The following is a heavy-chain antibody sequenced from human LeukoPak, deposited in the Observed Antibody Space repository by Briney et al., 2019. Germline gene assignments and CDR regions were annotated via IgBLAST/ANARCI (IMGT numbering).Heavy chain of an antibody. D-gene: IGHD3-16*01. Sequence: ASVKVACKAYGYTFMSHGISWVRQAPGQVLEWMGWISGSSSNTNYAQRLQGRVTMTTDTSTTTAYMELRSLRSDDTAVYYCARATGTWGHDGFDIWGQGTMVNVSS. CDR2: ISGSSSNT. J-gene: IGHJ3*02. CDR3: ARATGTWGHDGFDI. V-gene: IGHV1-18*01. CDR1: GYTFMSHG.